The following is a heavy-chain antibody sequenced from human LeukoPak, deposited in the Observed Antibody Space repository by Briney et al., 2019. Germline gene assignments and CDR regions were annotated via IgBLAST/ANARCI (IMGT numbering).Heavy chain of an antibody. V-gene: IGHV4-4*02. CDR3: ARGLHAMVNYYMDV. D-gene: IGHD5-18*01. J-gene: IGHJ6*03. CDR1: GDSLNTNTW. Sequence: PSETLSLTCAVSGDSLNTNTWWSWVRQPPGKGLEWIGSIYYSGSTYYNPSLKSRVTISVDTSKNQFSLKLSSVTAADTAVYYCARGLHAMVNYYMDVWGKGTTVTISS. CDR2: IYYSGST.